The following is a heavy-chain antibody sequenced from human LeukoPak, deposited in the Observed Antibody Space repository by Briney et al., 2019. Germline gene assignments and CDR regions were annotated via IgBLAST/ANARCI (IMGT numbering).Heavy chain of an antibody. CDR2: IYPGESDT. D-gene: IGHD3-10*01. CDR1: GYSFTSYW. CDR3: ARLPSVRGVDRYFDY. J-gene: IGHJ4*02. Sequence: RGESLKTVWNGAGYSFTSYWNGWVRQMPRKGLEWMGIIYPGESDTRYSPSFQGQVTISVDKSISTAYLQWSSLKASDTAMYFCARLPSVRGVDRYFDYWGQGTLVTVSS. V-gene: IGHV5-51*01.